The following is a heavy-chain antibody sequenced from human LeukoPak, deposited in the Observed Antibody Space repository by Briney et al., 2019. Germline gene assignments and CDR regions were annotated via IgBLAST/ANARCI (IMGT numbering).Heavy chain of an antibody. V-gene: IGHV4-39*07. J-gene: IGHJ4*02. CDR1: GDSISSSTYY. CDR3: ARTAAVHFDY. CDR2: IYHDGST. Sequence: SETLSLTCTVSGDSISSSTYYWGWIRQPPGKGLEWIGNIYHDGSTYYNPSLKSRVTISIDTSKNQFSLKLSSVTAADTAVYYCARTAAVHFDYWGQGILVTVSS. D-gene: IGHD2-2*01.